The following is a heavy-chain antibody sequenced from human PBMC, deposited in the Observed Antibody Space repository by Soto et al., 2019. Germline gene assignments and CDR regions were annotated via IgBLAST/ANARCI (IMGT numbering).Heavy chain of an antibody. D-gene: IGHD3-10*01. CDR2: NHHSGNT. J-gene: IGHJ3*01. CDR1: GGSISSTQW. CDR3: ARDANFGSENSKFWAFAF. Sequence: QVHLQESGPGLVNPSGTVSLTCAVSGGSISSTQWWTWVRQPPGKGLEWIGENHHSGNTIYNPSLSSRVHISLDKSKNQFSLKLTSVTAADTAVYYCARDANFGSENSKFWAFAFWGQGTVVTVS. V-gene: IGHV4-4*02.